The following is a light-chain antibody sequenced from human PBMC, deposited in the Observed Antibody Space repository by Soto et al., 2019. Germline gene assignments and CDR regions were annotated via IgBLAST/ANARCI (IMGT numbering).Light chain of an antibody. CDR2: WAT. V-gene: IGKV4-1*01. CDR1: QTILYSSNNKNY. J-gene: IGKJ1*01. Sequence: DIVMTQSPDSLAVSLGERATINCKSSQTILYSSNNKNYLAWFQQKPGQPPKLLIYWATTRESGVPDRFSGSGSETDFTLTISSLQADDVAIYYCQQYYTSPTWTFGQGTKVEIK. CDR3: QQYYTSPTWT.